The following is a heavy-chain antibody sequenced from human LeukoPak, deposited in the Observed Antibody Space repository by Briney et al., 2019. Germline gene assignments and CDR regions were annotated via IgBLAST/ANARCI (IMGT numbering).Heavy chain of an antibody. CDR2: IKTDGSEK. Sequence: GGSLRLSCAASGFTFSSYWMSWVRQAPGKGLEWVANIKTDGSEKYFVDSVKGRFTISRDNSRSTLYLQMNSLRPEDTAIYYCAREGYYGSGSPPSLYFDYWGQGTLVTVSS. CDR3: AREGYYGSGSPPSLYFDY. J-gene: IGHJ4*02. CDR1: GFTFSSYW. D-gene: IGHD3-10*01. V-gene: IGHV3-7*01.